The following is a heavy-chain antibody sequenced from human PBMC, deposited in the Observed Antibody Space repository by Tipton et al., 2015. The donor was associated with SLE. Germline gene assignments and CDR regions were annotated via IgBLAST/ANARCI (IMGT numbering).Heavy chain of an antibody. V-gene: IGHV4-4*07. Sequence: TLSLTCTVSGGSISFDYWSWIRQSAGRGLEWIGRIYSSGDRDYNPSLRSRVTMSIDASQNRVSLGLKSVSAADTAVYYCARGSDGEYVRYFDVWGPGTLVTVSS. CDR3: ARGSDGEYVRYFDV. CDR2: IYSSGDR. CDR1: GGSISFDY. J-gene: IGHJ2*01. D-gene: IGHD4-17*01.